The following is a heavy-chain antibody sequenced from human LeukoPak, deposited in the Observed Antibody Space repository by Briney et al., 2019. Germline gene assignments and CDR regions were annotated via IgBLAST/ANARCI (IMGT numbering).Heavy chain of an antibody. J-gene: IGHJ4*02. D-gene: IGHD3-22*01. CDR2: LYSGGTT. Sequence: GGSLRLSCAASGLTVSSNYMTWVRQAPGKGLEWVSVLYSGGTTYYADSVKGRFTISRDNSKNTLYLQMNSLRAEDTAVYYCAKDGYYYYDSSGYYYPIFDYWGQGTLVTVSS. CDR3: AKDGYYYYDSSGYYYPIFDY. V-gene: IGHV3-53*05. CDR1: GLTVSSNY.